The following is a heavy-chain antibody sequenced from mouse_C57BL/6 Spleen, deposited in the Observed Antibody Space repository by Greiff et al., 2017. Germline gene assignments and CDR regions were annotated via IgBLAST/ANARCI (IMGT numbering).Heavy chain of an antibody. CDR1: GYTFTSYW. D-gene: IGHD1-1*01. V-gene: IGHV1-69*01. J-gene: IGHJ2*01. CDR2: IDPADSNT. Sequence: QVQLQQPGAELVMPGASVKLSCKASGYTFTSYWMHWVKQRPGQGLEWIGEIDPADSNTNYNQKFKGKSTLTVDKSSSTAYMQLSSLTSVDSAVYYCARYSGSSYLDYWGQGTTLTVSS. CDR3: ARYSGSSYLDY.